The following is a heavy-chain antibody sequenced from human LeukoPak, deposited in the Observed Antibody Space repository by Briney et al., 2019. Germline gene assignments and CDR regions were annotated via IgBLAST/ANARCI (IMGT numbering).Heavy chain of an antibody. J-gene: IGHJ4*02. D-gene: IGHD2-2*01. CDR1: GGSFSGYY. CDR3: ASSPLRYCSSTSCHGRLDY. Sequence: SETLSLTCAVYGGSFSGYYWSWIRQPPGKGLEWIGEINHSGSTNYNPSLKSRVTISVDTSKNQFSLKLSSVTAADTAVYYCASSPLRYCSSTSCHGRLDYWGQGTQVTVSS. CDR2: INHSGST. V-gene: IGHV4-34*01.